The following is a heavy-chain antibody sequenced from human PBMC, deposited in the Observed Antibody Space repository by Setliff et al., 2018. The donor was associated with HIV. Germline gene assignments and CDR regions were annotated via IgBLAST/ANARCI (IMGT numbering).Heavy chain of an antibody. CDR3: ARHVKNYGDYVPLHFNH. Sequence: ASVKVSCKAFGYTFTSYFLHWVRQAPGQGLEWLGIIDPNGGATNNAQKLQGRLTVTTDTSTGTLYMELSNLRSDDTAVYYCARHVKNYGDYVPLHFNHWGQGTLVTVSS. CDR2: IDPNGGAT. J-gene: IGHJ1*01. V-gene: IGHV1-46*01. CDR1: GYTFTSYF. D-gene: IGHD4-17*01.